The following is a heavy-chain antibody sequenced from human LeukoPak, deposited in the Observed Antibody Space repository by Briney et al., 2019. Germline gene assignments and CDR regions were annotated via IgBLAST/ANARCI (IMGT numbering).Heavy chain of an antibody. Sequence: SGGSLRLSCAASGFTFSSYWMSWVRQAPGKGLEWVANIKQDGSEKYYADSVKGRFTISRDNSKNTLYLQMNSLRAEDTAVYYCARVPWELPFDYWGQGTLVTVSS. CDR1: GFTFSSYW. CDR3: ARVPWELPFDY. J-gene: IGHJ4*02. D-gene: IGHD1-26*01. V-gene: IGHV3-7*01. CDR2: IKQDGSEK.